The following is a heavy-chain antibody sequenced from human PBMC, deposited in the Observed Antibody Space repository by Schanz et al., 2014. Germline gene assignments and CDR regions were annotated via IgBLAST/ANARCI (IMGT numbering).Heavy chain of an antibody. CDR1: GGSVSGYF. Sequence: VQLQQWGAGRLRPAETLSLTCAVYGGSVSGYFWTWIRPSPRKGLEWIGEINYSGSAHYNPSLTSRLTISMDASKSQLSLKMKSVSAADTAVYYCARGGSVATIAPYTWFDPWGQGTLVTVSS. V-gene: IGHV4-34*01. CDR3: ARGGSVATIAPYTWFDP. CDR2: INYSGSA. J-gene: IGHJ5*02. D-gene: IGHD5-12*01.